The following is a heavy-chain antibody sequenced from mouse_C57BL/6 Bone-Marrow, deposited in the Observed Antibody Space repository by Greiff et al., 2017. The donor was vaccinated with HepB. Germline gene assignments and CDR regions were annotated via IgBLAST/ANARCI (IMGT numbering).Heavy chain of an antibody. CDR3: TITTVVSFDY. V-gene: IGHV1-5*01. J-gene: IGHJ2*01. CDR2: IYPGNSDT. CDR1: GYTFTSYW. D-gene: IGHD1-1*01. Sequence: VQLQQSGTVLARPGASVKMSCKTSGYTFTSYWMHWVKQRPGQGLEWIGAIYPGNSDTSYNQKFKGKAKLTAVTSASTGYMELSSLTNEDSAVYYCTITTVVSFDYWGQGTTLTVSS.